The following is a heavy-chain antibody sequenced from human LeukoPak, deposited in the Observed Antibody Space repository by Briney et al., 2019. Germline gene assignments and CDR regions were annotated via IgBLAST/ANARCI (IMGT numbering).Heavy chain of an antibody. J-gene: IGHJ4*02. CDR3: AREGYSSGWPDY. CDR2: IYHSGST. Sequence: SETLSPTCTVSGYSISSGYYWGWIRQPPGKGLEWIGSIYHSGSTYYNPSLKSRVTISVDTSKNQFSLKLSSVTAADTAVYYCAREGYSSGWPDYWGQGTLVTVSS. CDR1: GYSISSGYY. D-gene: IGHD6-19*01. V-gene: IGHV4-38-2*02.